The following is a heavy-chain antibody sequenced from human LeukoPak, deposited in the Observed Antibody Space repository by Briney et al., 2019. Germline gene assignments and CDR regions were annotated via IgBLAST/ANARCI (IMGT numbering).Heavy chain of an antibody. CDR2: ISAYNGNT. V-gene: IGHV1-18*01. CDR3: ARAKGYFDWLLPIDY. J-gene: IGHJ4*02. D-gene: IGHD3-9*01. Sequence: GASVKVSCKASGYTFTNYGISWVRQAPGQGLEWMGWISAYNGNTNYAQKLQGRVTMTTDTSTSTAYMELRSLRSDDTAVYYCARAKGYFDWLLPIDYWGQGTLVTVSS. CDR1: GYTFTNYG.